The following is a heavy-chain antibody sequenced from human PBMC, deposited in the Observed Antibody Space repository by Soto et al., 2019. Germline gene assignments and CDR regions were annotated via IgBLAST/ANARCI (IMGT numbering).Heavy chain of an antibody. V-gene: IGHV3-23*01. CDR1: GFTFSSYA. J-gene: IGHJ3*01. Sequence: PGGSLRLSCAASGFTFSSYAMNWVRQAPGKGLEWVSVISGSGDSTYYADSVKGRFTISRDNSKNTLYLQMNSLRGEDTAVYYCARGYGVKSGTFDFWGQGTMVTVSS. CDR3: ARGYGVKSGTFDF. CDR2: ISGSGDST. D-gene: IGHD4-17*01.